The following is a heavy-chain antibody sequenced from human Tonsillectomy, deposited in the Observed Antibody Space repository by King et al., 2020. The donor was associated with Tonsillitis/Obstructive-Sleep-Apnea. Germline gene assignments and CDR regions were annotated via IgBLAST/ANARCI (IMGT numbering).Heavy chain of an antibody. D-gene: IGHD3-3*01. J-gene: IGHJ6*03. CDR3: ARDGRLTYYDFWSGYKNYYYYYYMDV. CDR1: GFTFSSYW. Sequence: VQLVESGGGLVQPGGSLRLSCAASGFTFSSYWMHWVRQAPGKGLVWVSRINSDGSSPSYADSVKGRFTISRDNAKNTLYLQMNSLRAEDTAVYYCARDGRLTYYDFWSGYKNYYYYYYMDVWGKGTTVTVSS. V-gene: IGHV3-74*01. CDR2: INSDGSSP.